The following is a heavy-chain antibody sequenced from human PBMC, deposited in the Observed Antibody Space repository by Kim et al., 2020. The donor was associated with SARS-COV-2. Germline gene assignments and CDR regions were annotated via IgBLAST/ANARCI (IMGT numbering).Heavy chain of an antibody. CDR3: VYSSGLATGGQDAFDI. D-gene: IGHD6-19*01. CDR1: GFTFSSYG. J-gene: IGHJ3*02. Sequence: GGSLRLSCAASGFTFSSYGMHWVRQAPGKGLEWLAVISSDGNTEHYADSVKGRFTISRDNSRKMLYLQMTSLRAEDTAVYSCVYSSGLATGGQDAFDIWGQGTMVTVSS. CDR2: ISSDGNTE. V-gene: IGHV3-30*03.